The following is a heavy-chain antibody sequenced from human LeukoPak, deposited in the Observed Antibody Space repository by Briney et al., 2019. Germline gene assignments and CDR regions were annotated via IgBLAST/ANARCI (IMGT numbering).Heavy chain of an antibody. J-gene: IGHJ4*02. D-gene: IGHD6-13*01. Sequence: SETLSHTCTVSGGSIGSGSYYWRWIRQPAGKALEWIGRIYTSGSINYNPSLKSRVTISVDTSKNQFSLKLSSVTAADTAVYYCAASHSSSWPFDYWGQGTLVTVSS. CDR3: AASHSSSWPFDY. V-gene: IGHV4-61*02. CDR1: GGSIGSGSYY. CDR2: IYTSGSI.